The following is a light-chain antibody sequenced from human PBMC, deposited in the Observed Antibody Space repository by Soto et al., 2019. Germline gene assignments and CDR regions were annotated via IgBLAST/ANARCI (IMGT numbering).Light chain of an antibody. J-gene: IGKJ1*01. CDR3: QQYHSYSSVA. CDR2: DAS. CDR1: QSISSW. Sequence: DIQMTQSPSTLSASVGDRVTITCRASQSISSWLAWYQQKPGKAPKLLIYDASSLESGVPSRFSGSGSGTEFTLTISSLQPDDCATYYCQQYHSYSSVAFGQGTKVEIK. V-gene: IGKV1-5*01.